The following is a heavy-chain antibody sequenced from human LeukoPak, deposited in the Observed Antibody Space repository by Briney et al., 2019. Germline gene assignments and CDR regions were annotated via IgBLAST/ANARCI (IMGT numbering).Heavy chain of an antibody. Sequence: SQTLSLTCTVSGGSISSGSYYWSWIRQPAGKALEWIGRIYTSGSTNYNPSLKSRVTISVDTSKNQFSLKLSSVTAADTAVYYCARDSSISPYDFWSGYYVGAFDIWGQGTMVTVSS. CDR1: GGSISSGSYY. CDR3: ARDSSISPYDFWSGYYVGAFDI. V-gene: IGHV4-61*02. J-gene: IGHJ3*02. D-gene: IGHD3-3*01. CDR2: IYTSGST.